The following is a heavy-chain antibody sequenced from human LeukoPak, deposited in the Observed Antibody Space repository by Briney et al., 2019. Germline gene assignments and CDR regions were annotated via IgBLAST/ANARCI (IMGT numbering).Heavy chain of an antibody. CDR1: GGTFISYT. Sequence: ASVKVSCKASGGTFISYTISWVRQAPGQGLEWMGRIIPILGIANYAQKFQGRVTITADKSTSTAYMELSSLRSEDTAVYYCARDGRRLGSSWYKLDYWGQGTLVTVSS. J-gene: IGHJ4*02. CDR2: IIPILGIA. D-gene: IGHD6-13*01. V-gene: IGHV1-69*04. CDR3: ARDGRRLGSSWYKLDY.